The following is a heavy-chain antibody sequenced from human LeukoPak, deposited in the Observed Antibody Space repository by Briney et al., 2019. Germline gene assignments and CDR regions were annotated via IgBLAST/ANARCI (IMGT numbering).Heavy chain of an antibody. V-gene: IGHV3-21*01. CDR3: ARCPITFGGVIVIPSSFDP. J-gene: IGHJ5*02. CDR2: ISSSSSYI. D-gene: IGHD3-16*02. CDR1: GFTFSSYS. Sequence: GGSLRLSCAASGFTFSSYSMNWVRQAPGKGLEWVSSISSSSSYIYYADSEKGRFTISRDNAKNSLYLQMNSLRAEDTAVYYCARCPITFGGVIVIPSSFDPWGQGTLVTVSS.